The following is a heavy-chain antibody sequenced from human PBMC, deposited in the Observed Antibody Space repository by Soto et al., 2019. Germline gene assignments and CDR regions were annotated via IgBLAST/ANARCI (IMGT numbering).Heavy chain of an antibody. CDR1: GGSISSYY. CDR3: AKDTVRGVILY. CDR2: IYYSGST. Sequence: SETLSLTCTVSGGSISSYYWSWIRQPPGKGLEWIGYIYYSGSTNYNPSLKSRVTISVDTSKNQFSLKLSSVTAADTAVYYCAKDTVRGVILYWGQGTLVTVSS. D-gene: IGHD3-10*01. V-gene: IGHV4-59*01. J-gene: IGHJ4*02.